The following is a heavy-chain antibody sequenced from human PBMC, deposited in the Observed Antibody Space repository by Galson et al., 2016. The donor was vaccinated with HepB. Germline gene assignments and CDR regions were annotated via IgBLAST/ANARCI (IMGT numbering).Heavy chain of an antibody. J-gene: IGHJ4*02. V-gene: IGHV3-23*01. Sequence: SLRLSCAASGFNFRTYAMTWVRQAPRKGLEWVSATDDGCARTSYAVSGKGRFTISRDNSRNFLYLQMHIQRAENTAVYDCAKAKGLGWFGGASDSWGQGTQVTVSS. CDR3: AKAKGLGWFGGASDS. CDR1: GFNFRTYA. D-gene: IGHD3-10*01. CDR2: TDDGCART.